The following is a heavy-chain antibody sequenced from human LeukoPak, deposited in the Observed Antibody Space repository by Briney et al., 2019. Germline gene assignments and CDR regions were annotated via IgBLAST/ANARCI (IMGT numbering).Heavy chain of an antibody. CDR1: GYTFTSYD. J-gene: IGHJ6*02. Sequence: GASVKVSCKASGYTFTSYDINWVRQATGQGLEWMGWMNPNSGNTGYAQKFQGRVTMTRNTSISTAYMELSRLRSDDTAVYYCAREPRYSSGYYYVLFYGMDVWGQGTTVTVSS. D-gene: IGHD3-22*01. V-gene: IGHV1-8*01. CDR2: MNPNSGNT. CDR3: AREPRYSSGYYYVLFYGMDV.